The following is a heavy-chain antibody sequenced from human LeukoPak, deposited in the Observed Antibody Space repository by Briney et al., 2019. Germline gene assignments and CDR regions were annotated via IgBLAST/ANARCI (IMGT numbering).Heavy chain of an antibody. CDR1: GFTFSSYS. J-gene: IGHJ4*02. CDR3: AKDLSSSPY. V-gene: IGHV3-48*01. Sequence: GGSLRLSCAASGFTFSSYSMNWVRQAPGKGLEWVSYISSSSSTIYYADSVKGRFTISRDNSKNTLYLQMNSLRAEDTAVYYCAKDLSSSPYWGQGTLVTVSS. D-gene: IGHD6-13*01. CDR2: ISSSSSTI.